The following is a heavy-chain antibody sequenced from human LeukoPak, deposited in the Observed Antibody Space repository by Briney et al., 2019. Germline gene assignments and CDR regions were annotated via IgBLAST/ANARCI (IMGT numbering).Heavy chain of an antibody. CDR3: ARDQPHFDP. CDR1: GGSISSHY. V-gene: IGHV4-59*11. J-gene: IGHJ5*02. CDR2: ISYSGST. Sequence: SETLSLTCTVSGGSISSHYWSWIRQPPGKGLEWLGYISYSGSTNYNPSLKSRVTISIDTSKNQFSRNLSSVTAADTAFYYCARDQPHFDPWGQGTLVTVSS.